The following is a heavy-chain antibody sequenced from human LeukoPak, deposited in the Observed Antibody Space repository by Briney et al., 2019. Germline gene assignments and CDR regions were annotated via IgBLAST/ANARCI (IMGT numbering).Heavy chain of an antibody. D-gene: IGHD5-18*01. V-gene: IGHV4-34*01. CDR1: GGSFSGYY. J-gene: IGHJ6*03. CDR3: ARWIPYYYYLDI. CDR2: INHSGST. Sequence: SETLSLTCAVYGGSFSGYYWSWIRQPPGKGLEWIGEINHSGSTNYNPSLKSRVTMSVDKSKNQFSLKVSSVTAADTAVYFCARWIPYYYYLDIWSKGTTVTVSS.